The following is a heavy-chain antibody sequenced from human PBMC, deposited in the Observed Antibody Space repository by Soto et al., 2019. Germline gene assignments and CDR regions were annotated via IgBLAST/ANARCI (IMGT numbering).Heavy chain of an antibody. D-gene: IGHD3-10*01. CDR2: INPTGGST. J-gene: IGHJ5*02. V-gene: IGHV1-46*01. Sequence: QVQLVQSGAEVKKPGASVRVSCKASGYSFSSHYMHWVKQAPGQGLQWLGIINPTGGSTTYAQKFQGIIPLAADTDTKTGYMELRSLRSADTVRYYCARSWTDYGGNLDLCGQGTLVSVAA. CDR3: ARSWTDYGGNLDL. CDR1: GYSFSSHY.